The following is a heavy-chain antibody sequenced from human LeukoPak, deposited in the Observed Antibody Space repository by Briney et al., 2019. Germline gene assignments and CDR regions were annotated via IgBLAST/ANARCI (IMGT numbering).Heavy chain of an antibody. J-gene: IGHJ6*02. D-gene: IGHD4-17*01. CDR1: GGSISSYY. Sequence: SETLSLTCTVSGGSISSYYWSWLRQPAGKGLEWLGRIYTSGSTNYNPSLNSRVTMSVDTSKNQFSLKLSSVTAAGTAVYYCARDNYGVRPYYYYGMDVWGQGTTVTVSS. CDR3: ARDNYGVRPYYYYGMDV. V-gene: IGHV4-4*07. CDR2: IYTSGST.